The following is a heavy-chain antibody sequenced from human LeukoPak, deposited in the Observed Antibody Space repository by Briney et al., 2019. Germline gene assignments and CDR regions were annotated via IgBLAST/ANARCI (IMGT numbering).Heavy chain of an antibody. CDR2: INHSGST. D-gene: IGHD3-10*01. Sequence: PGGSLRLSCAASGFTFSSYEMNWVRQAPGKGLEWIGEINHSGSTNYNPSLKSRVTISVDTSKNQFSLKLSSVTAADTAVYYCARITAVSKATYGSGSYYNIYYYYMDVWGKGTTVTVSS. CDR1: GFTFSSYE. J-gene: IGHJ6*03. V-gene: IGHV4-34*01. CDR3: ARITAVSKATYGSGSYYNIYYYYMDV.